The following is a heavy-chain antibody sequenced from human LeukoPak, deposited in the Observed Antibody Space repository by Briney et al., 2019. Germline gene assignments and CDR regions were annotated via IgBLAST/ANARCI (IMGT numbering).Heavy chain of an antibody. Sequence: ASVKVSCKASGYTFTSYDINWVRQATGQGLEWMGWMNPNSGNTGYAQKFQGRVTMTRNTSISTAYMELSSLRSEDTAVYYCARIRYHYDSSGYYYVKPFDYWGQGTLVTVSS. CDR3: ARIRYHYDSSGYYYVKPFDY. D-gene: IGHD3-22*01. V-gene: IGHV1-8*01. CDR2: MNPNSGNT. CDR1: GYTFTSYD. J-gene: IGHJ4*02.